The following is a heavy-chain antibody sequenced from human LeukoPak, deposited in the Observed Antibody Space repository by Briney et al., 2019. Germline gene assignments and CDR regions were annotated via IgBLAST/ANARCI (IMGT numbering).Heavy chain of an antibody. CDR3: ARGRDVLRYFDWLVPEDY. J-gene: IGHJ4*02. V-gene: IGHV1-69*05. CDR1: GGTFSSYA. Sequence: SVKVSCKASGGTFSSYAISWVRQAPGQGLEWMGGIIPIFGTANYAQKFQGRVTMTRNTSISTAYMELSSLRSEDTAVYYCARGRDVLRYFDWLVPEDYWGQGTLVTVSS. CDR2: IIPIFGTA. D-gene: IGHD3-9*01.